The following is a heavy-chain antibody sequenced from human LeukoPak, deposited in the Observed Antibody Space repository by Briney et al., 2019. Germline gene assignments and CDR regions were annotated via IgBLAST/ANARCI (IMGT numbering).Heavy chain of an antibody. CDR2: ISRSSTYI. D-gene: IGHD6-19*01. Sequence: GGSLRLSCAAPAFTFSTYSMNWVRQAPGQGLDWVSSISRSSTYIYYADSVKGRFTISRDNAKNSLYLQMNSLRADDTAVYYCARAYNSGWYEDGPLDYWGQGALVTVSS. CDR3: ARAYNSGWYEDGPLDY. CDR1: AFTFSTYS. V-gene: IGHV3-21*04. J-gene: IGHJ4*02.